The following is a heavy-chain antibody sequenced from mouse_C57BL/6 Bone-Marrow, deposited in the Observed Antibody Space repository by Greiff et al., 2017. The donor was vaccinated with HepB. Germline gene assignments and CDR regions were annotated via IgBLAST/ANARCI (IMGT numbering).Heavy chain of an antibody. D-gene: IGHD1-1*01. Sequence: EVKLMESEGGLVQPGSSMKLSCTASGFTFSDYYMAWVRQVPEKGLEWVANINYDGSSTYYLDSLKSRFIISRDNAKNILYLQMSSLKSEDTATYYCARGGVVSPSMDYWGQGTSVTVSS. CDR2: INYDGSST. CDR1: GFTFSDYY. J-gene: IGHJ4*01. V-gene: IGHV5-16*01. CDR3: ARGGVVSPSMDY.